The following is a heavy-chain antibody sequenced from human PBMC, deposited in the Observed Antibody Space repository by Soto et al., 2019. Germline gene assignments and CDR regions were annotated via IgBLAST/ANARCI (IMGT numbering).Heavy chain of an antibody. CDR1: GFSVSGNY. Sequence: EVQLVESGGGLVQPGGSLRLSCAVSGFSVSGNYMNWVRQAPGKGLEWVSVIYSGGSTYYADAVNGRFTISRDNSKNTLYLQMDSLRAEDTAIYSCASRYNNALSPPTCDLWGQGTRVTVSS. D-gene: IGHD1-20*01. J-gene: IGHJ5*02. CDR3: ASRYNNALSPPTCDL. CDR2: IYSGGST. V-gene: IGHV3-66*01.